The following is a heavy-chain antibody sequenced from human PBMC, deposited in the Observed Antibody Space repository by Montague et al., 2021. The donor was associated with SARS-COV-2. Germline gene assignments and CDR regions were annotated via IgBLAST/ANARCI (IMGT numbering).Heavy chain of an antibody. J-gene: IGHJ5*02. D-gene: IGHD3-10*01. Sequence: SLSLSLSASGFTFSDYYMSWIRQAPGKGLEWVSYISSSSSYTNYADSVKGRFTISRDNAKNSLYLQMNSLRAEDTAVYYCARDVGVVRNWFDPWGQGTLVTVSS. CDR1: GFTFSDYY. CDR2: ISSSSSYT. V-gene: IGHV3-11*05. CDR3: ARDVGVVRNWFDP.